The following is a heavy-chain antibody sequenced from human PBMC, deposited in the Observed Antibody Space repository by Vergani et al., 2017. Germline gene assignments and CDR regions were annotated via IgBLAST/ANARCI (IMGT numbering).Heavy chain of an antibody. V-gene: IGHV3-30*02. Sequence: QVQLVESGGGVVQRGASLRLSCATSGFTLSNYDMQWIRQGPGKGLEFVAFIQFDGSNQYYADSVKGRFTLSRDFSKNTLYLQMNSLRTGDTATYYCAKRFRGWGSDDGGQGTQVIVSS. J-gene: IGHJ4*02. CDR2: IQFDGSNQ. D-gene: IGHD3-16*01. CDR1: GFTLSNYD. CDR3: AKRFRGWGSDD.